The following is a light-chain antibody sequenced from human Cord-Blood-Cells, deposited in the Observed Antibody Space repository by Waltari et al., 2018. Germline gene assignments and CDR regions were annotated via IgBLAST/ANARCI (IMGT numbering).Light chain of an antibody. Sequence: EIVLTQSPASRSLAPGERGTLSCRASQRVSRYIDWYQQKPGQAPRLLIYDASNRATGIPARFSGSGSGTDFTLTISSREPEDFAVYYCQQRSNWLTFGGGTKVEIK. CDR1: QRVSRY. CDR2: DAS. CDR3: QQRSNWLT. V-gene: IGKV3-11*01. J-gene: IGKJ4*01.